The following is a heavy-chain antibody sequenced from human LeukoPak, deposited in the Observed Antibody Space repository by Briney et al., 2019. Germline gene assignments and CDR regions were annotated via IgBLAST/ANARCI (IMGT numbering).Heavy chain of an antibody. V-gene: IGHV1-2*02. CDR1: VYTFTDYY. D-gene: IGHD3-9*01. Sequence: ASVKVSCKASVYTFTDYYIHWVRQAPGQGLERMGWINPNSGGTNYAQKFQGRVTMTRDTSIATTYMDLSSLMSDDTAVYYCARGHDNTGYNYFDYWGQGTLVTVSS. CDR2: INPNSGGT. J-gene: IGHJ4*02. CDR3: ARGHDNTGYNYFDY.